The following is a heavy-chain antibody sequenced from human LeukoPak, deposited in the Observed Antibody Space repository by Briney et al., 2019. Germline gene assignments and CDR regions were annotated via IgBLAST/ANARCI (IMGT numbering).Heavy chain of an antibody. CDR1: GSSISSGYY. CDR3: ATGVGRDSGWYVPFGF. J-gene: IGHJ4*02. D-gene: IGHD3-10*02. Sequence: SETLSLTCAVSGSSISSGYYWGWIRQPPGKGLEWIGNIYHSGSTFNNPSLKSRVTISLDTSKTHFSLKLSSVTAADTAVYYCATGVGRDSGWYVPFGFWGQGTLVTVSS. V-gene: IGHV4-38-2*01. CDR2: IYHSGST.